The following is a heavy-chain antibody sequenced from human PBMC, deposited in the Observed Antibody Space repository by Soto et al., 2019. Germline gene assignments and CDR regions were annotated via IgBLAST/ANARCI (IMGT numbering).Heavy chain of an antibody. CDR1: GFSLANYP. D-gene: IGHD6-19*01. CDR2: SSPRGDTI. V-gene: IGHV3-48*02. J-gene: IGHJ4*02. CDR3: AKGPHTNVGWPYYFES. Sequence: GGSLRLSCVASGFSLANYPMNWVRQTPGKGLEWISYSSPRGDTIYFADSVEGRFTISRDNARNSLSLHMSSLRDEDSALYYCAKGPHTNVGWPYYFESWGQGVPVTVSS.